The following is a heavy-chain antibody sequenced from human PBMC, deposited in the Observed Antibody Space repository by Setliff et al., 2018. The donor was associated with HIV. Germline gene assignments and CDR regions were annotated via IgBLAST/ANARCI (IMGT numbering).Heavy chain of an antibody. D-gene: IGHD5-18*01. CDR3: ARDTEMVKEGTDY. CDR1: GASVSSSSNY. V-gene: IGHV4-39*01. J-gene: IGHJ4*02. CDR2: IYYSGNT. Sequence: SETLSLTCNVSGASVSSSSNYWGWIRQPPGKGLEWIGSIYYSGNTYYNPSLNSRVTISVDTSKNQFSLKLTSVTAADTAVYYCARDTEMVKEGTDYWGQGTLVTVS.